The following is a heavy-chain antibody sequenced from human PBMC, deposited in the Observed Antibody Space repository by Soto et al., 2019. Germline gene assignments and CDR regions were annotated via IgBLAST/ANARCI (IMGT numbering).Heavy chain of an antibody. CDR1: GFTFSSYG. J-gene: IGHJ6*02. Sequence: PGGSLRLSCAASGFTFSSYGMHWVRQAPGKGLEWVAVISYDGSNKYYADSVKGRFTISRDNSKNTLYLQMNSLRAEDTAVYYCSKDLIDTAMVMFYYYGMDVWGQGTTVTVSS. D-gene: IGHD5-18*01. CDR3: SKDLIDTAMVMFYYYGMDV. CDR2: ISYDGSNK. V-gene: IGHV3-30*18.